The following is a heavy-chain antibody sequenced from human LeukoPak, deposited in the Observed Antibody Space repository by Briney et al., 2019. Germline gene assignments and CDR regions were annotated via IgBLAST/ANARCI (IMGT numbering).Heavy chain of an antibody. D-gene: IGHD2-2*01. J-gene: IGHJ4*02. V-gene: IGHV4-4*07. CDR2: IYTSGST. CDR3: ARVTGYCSSTSCSNTNFDY. Sequence: SETLSLTCTVSGGSISSYYWSWIRQPAGKGLEWIGRIYTSGSTNYNPSLKSRVTMSVDTFKNQFSLKLSSVTAADTAVYYCARVTGYCSSTSCSNTNFDYWGQGTLVTVSS. CDR1: GGSISSYY.